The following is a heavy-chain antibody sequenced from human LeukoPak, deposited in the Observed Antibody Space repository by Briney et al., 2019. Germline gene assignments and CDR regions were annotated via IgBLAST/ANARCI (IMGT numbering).Heavy chain of an antibody. J-gene: IGHJ5*02. CDR1: GGSISSSSYY. V-gene: IGHV4-39*07. Sequence: PSETLSLTCTVSGGSISSSSYYWGWIRQPPGKGLEWIGSIYYSGSTYYNPSLKSRVTIPVDTSKNQFSLKLSSVTAADTAVYYCAADYGSGSYYGTSNWFDPWGQGTLVTVSS. D-gene: IGHD3-10*01. CDR3: AADYGSGSYYGTSNWFDP. CDR2: IYYSGST.